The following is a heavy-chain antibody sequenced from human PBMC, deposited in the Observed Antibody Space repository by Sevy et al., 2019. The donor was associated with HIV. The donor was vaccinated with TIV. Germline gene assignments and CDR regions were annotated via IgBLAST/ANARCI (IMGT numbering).Heavy chain of an antibody. CDR2: IIPIFGTA. V-gene: IGHV1-69*13. Sequence: SVKVSCKASGGTFSSYAISWVRQAPGQGLEWMGGIIPIFGTANYAQKFQGRVTITADESTSTAYMELSSLRSEDTAVYYCARESHYDSNPAPWGQGTLVTVSS. CDR3: ARESHYDSNPAP. D-gene: IGHD3-3*01. CDR1: GGTFSSYA. J-gene: IGHJ5*02.